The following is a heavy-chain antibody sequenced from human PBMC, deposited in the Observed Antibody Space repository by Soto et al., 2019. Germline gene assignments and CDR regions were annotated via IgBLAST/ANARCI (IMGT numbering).Heavy chain of an antibody. CDR2: FDPEDGEI. CDR1: GYTLTELS. CDR3: AKGGSSYYSAIDI. D-gene: IGHD2-15*01. Sequence: ASVKVSCKVSGYTLTELSMHWVRQAPGKGLEWMGGFDPEDGEIIYAQKFQGRVTMTEDTSTDTAYMELSSLRAEDTAVYYCAKGGSSYYSAIDIWGQGTMVTVSS. J-gene: IGHJ3*02. V-gene: IGHV1-24*01.